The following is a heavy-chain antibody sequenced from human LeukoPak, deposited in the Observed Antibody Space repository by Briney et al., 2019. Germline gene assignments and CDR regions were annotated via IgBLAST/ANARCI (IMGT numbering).Heavy chain of an antibody. J-gene: IGHJ5*02. CDR1: GYTFTSYD. D-gene: IGHD2-2*01. V-gene: IGHV1-8*03. CDR2: MNPNSGNT. Sequence: ASVKVSCKASGYTFTSYDINWVRQATGQGLEWMGWMNPNSGNTGYAQKFQGRVAITRDTSISTAYMELSSLRSEDTAVYYCARGLAVVVPAAIHWFDPWGQGTLVTLSS. CDR3: ARGLAVVVPAAIHWFDP.